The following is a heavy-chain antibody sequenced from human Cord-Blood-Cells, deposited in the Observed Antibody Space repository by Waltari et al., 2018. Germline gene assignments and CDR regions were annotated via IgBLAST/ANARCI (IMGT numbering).Heavy chain of an antibody. CDR2: IYGGGSP. J-gene: IGHJ4*02. CDR3: ARAVAVVTHYYFDY. Sequence: EVQLVESGGGLIQPGGSLRLSCAASGFTVSSNYMSWVRQAPGKGVEWFAVIYGGGSPYYADSVKGRFTISRDNSKNTLYLQMNSLRAEDTAVYYCARAVAVVTHYYFDYWGQGTLVTVSA. V-gene: IGHV3-53*01. D-gene: IGHD2-21*02. CDR1: GFTVSSNY.